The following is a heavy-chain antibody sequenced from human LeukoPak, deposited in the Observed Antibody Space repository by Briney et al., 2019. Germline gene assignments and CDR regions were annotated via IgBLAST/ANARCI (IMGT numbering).Heavy chain of an antibody. Sequence: ASVKVSCKASGYTFTRYGISWVRQAPGQGLEWMGGIIPIFGTANYAQKFQGRVTITADESTSTAYMELSSLRSEDTAVYYCAKSGGHCGSTSCYSAGDYWGQGTLVTVSS. CDR2: IIPIFGTA. J-gene: IGHJ4*02. CDR3: AKSGGHCGSTSCYSAGDY. D-gene: IGHD2-2*02. CDR1: GYTFTRYG. V-gene: IGHV1-69*13.